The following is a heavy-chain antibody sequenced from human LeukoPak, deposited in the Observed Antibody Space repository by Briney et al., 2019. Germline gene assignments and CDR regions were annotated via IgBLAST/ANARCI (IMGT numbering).Heavy chain of an antibody. D-gene: IGHD2-21*01. CDR1: GFTFSSYA. CDR3: AKDFRIGYSAHFDY. CDR2: ISYDGSNK. V-gene: IGHV3-30-3*01. Sequence: GGSLRLSCAASGFTFSSYAMHWVRQAPGKGLEWVAVISYDGSNKYYADSVKGRFTISRDNSKNMLYLQMDSLRGEDTAVYYCAKDFRIGYSAHFDYWGQGALVTVSS. J-gene: IGHJ4*02.